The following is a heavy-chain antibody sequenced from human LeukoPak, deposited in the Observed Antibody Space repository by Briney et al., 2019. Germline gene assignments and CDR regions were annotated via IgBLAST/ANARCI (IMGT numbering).Heavy chain of an antibody. V-gene: IGHV3-7*03. CDR1: GFTFSSYW. J-gene: IGHJ3*02. Sequence: GGSLRLSCAASGFTFSSYWMSWVRQAPGKGLEWVANIKQDGSEKYYVDSVKGRFTISRHNSKNTLYLQMNSLRAEDTAVYYCAKQMIVVVITTVDAFDIWGQGTMVTVSS. CDR2: IKQDGSEK. CDR3: AKQMIVVVITTVDAFDI. D-gene: IGHD3-22*01.